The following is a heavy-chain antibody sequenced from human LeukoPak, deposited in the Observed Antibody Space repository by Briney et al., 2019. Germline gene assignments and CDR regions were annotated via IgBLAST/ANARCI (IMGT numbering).Heavy chain of an antibody. CDR2: IYYSGYT. D-gene: IGHD3-10*01. CDR3: ARYSAYYLPD. J-gene: IGHJ4*02. Sequence: PSETLSLTCTVSGGSISSYYWSWIRQSPGKGLEGIGDIYYSGYTNYNPSLKSRVTISVDTSKNQFSLKLSSVTAADTALYYCARYSAYYLPDWGQGTVVTVSS. V-gene: IGHV4-59*01. CDR1: GGSISSYY.